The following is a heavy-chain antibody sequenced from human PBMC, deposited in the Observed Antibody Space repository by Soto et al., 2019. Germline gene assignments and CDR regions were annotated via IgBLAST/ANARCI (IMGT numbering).Heavy chain of an antibody. J-gene: IGHJ6*02. CDR2: IFSSGTT. D-gene: IGHD3-16*01. CDR1: GDSIGSGNKY. V-gene: IGHV4-30-4*01. Sequence: QVQLRESGPGLVMPSQTLSLTCTVSGDSIGSGNKYWSWIRQAPGKGLEWIGYIFSSGTTYYNPSLKSRLTMSLDTSQNQFSLKLNSVTAADTAVYFCARVPSPFDFYYARGVWGQGTTVTVSS. CDR3: ARVPSPFDFYYARGV.